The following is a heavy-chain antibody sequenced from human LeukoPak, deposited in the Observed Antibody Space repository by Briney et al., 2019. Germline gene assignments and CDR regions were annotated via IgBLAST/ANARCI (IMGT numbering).Heavy chain of an antibody. CDR3: ARFLFAVTLDY. V-gene: IGHV4-34*01. J-gene: IGHJ4*02. Sequence: SETLSLTCAVYGGSFSGYYWSWIRQPPGKGLEWIGEINHSGSTNYNPSLKGRVTISVDTSKNQFSLKLSSVTAADTAVYYCARFLFAVTLDYWGQGTLVTVSS. D-gene: IGHD4-11*01. CDR1: GGSFSGYY. CDR2: INHSGST.